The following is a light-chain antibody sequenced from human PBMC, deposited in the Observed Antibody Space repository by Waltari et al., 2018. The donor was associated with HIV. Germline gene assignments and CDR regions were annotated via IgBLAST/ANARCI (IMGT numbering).Light chain of an antibody. J-gene: IGKJ4*01. CDR3: QQYGSSRLT. CDR2: GAS. CDR1: QSVSSSY. V-gene: IGKV3-20*01. Sequence: EIVLTQSPGTLSLSPVEIATLSCRASQSVSSSYLAWYQQKPGQAPRLLIYGASSRATGIPDRFSGSGSGTDFTLTISRLEPEDFAVYYCQQYGSSRLTFGGGTKVEIK.